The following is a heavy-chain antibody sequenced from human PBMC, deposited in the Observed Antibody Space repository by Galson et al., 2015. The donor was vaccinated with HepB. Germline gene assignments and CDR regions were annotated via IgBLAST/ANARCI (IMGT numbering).Heavy chain of an antibody. Sequence: ETLSLTCTVSGGSITSYYWSWIRQPPGKGLEWIGYIYSSGSTNYNPSLKSRLTISVDTSRNQFSLKLTSVTAADTAIYYCARQPANTAVFDIWGQGTLVTVSS. CDR2: IYSSGST. J-gene: IGHJ3*02. V-gene: IGHV4-59*08. CDR1: GGSITSYY. D-gene: IGHD5-18*01. CDR3: ARQPANTAVFDI.